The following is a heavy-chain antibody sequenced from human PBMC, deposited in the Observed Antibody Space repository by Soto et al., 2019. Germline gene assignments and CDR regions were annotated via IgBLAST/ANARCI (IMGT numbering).Heavy chain of an antibody. D-gene: IGHD3-10*01. V-gene: IGHV4-30-4*01. CDR1: GGSISSGDYY. CDR3: ASGELNPNWFDP. CDR2: IHYSGST. J-gene: IGHJ5*02. Sequence: QVQLQESGPGLVKPSPTLSLTCTVSGGSISSGDYYWSWIRQPTGQGLEWIGYIHYSGSTYYNPSLKSRVTRSVDTSKNQVSLKPSSVTAADTAVYYCASGELNPNWFDPWCQGTLVTVSS.